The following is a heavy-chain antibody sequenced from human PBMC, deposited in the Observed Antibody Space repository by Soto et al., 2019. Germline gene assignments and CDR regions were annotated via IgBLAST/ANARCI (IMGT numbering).Heavy chain of an antibody. CDR3: DRTRSFNIRSYYDGMPV. CDR1: GYSFASYW. Sequence: GESLKISCQDSGYSFASYWIGWVRQMPGKDLEWMGFIYPGDSDTRYCPSFQGQVTISADKSLRTAYLQWTSLKASDTALYYCDRTRSFNIRSYYDGMPVWGQGTNFTFSS. CDR2: IYPGDSDT. J-gene: IGHJ6*02. D-gene: IGHD6-6*01. V-gene: IGHV5-51*01.